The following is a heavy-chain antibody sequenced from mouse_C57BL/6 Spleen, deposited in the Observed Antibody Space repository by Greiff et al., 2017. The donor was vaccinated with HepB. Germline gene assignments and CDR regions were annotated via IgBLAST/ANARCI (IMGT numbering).Heavy chain of an antibody. Sequence: QVQLQQSGAELVRPGASVTLSCKASGYTFTDYEMHWVKQTPVHGLEWIGAIDPETGGTAYKQKFKGKAILTADKSSTTAYMELRTLTSEDSAVYYCTRSRYGDYWGQGTTLTVSS. CDR1: GYTFTDYE. CDR3: TRSRYGDY. CDR2: IDPETGGT. J-gene: IGHJ2*01. D-gene: IGHD1-1*02. V-gene: IGHV1-15*01.